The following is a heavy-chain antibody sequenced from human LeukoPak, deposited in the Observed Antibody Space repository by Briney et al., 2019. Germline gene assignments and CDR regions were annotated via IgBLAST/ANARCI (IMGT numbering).Heavy chain of an antibody. Sequence: SETLSLTCTVSGGSISSGGYYWSWIRQHPGKGLEWIGYIYYSGSTYYNPSLKSQVTISVDTSKNQFSLKLSSVTAADTAVYYCARGRGYGGFGELSPWGQGTLVIVSS. D-gene: IGHD3-10*01. CDR1: GGSISSGGYY. CDR2: IYYSGST. CDR3: ARGRGYGGFGELSP. J-gene: IGHJ5*02. V-gene: IGHV4-31*01.